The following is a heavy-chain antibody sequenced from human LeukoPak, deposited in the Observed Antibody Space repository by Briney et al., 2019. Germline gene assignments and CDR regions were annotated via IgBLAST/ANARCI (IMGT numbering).Heavy chain of an antibody. CDR3: ARARAPYYYDSSGVKAFDI. V-gene: IGHV1-46*01. Sequence: GASVKVSCKASGYTFTSYYMHWVRQAPGQGLEWMGIINPSGGSTSYAQKFQGRVTMTRDMSTSTVYMELSRLRSDDTAVYYCARARAPYYYDSSGVKAFDIWGQGTMVTVSS. D-gene: IGHD3-22*01. J-gene: IGHJ3*02. CDR1: GYTFTSYY. CDR2: INPSGGST.